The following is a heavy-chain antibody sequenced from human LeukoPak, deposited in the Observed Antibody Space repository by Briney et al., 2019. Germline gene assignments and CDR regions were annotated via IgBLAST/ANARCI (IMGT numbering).Heavy chain of an antibody. J-gene: IGHJ4*02. CDR3: AREYGDSDYFDY. V-gene: IGHV3-33*01. CDR2: IWYDGSNE. Sequence: GGSLRLSCAASGFTFSSYGMHWVRQAPGKGLEWVAVIWYDGSNEYYADSVKGRFTISRDNSKNTLYLQMNSLRAEDTAVYYCAREYGDSDYFDYWGQGTLVTVSS. CDR1: GFTFSSYG. D-gene: IGHD4-17*01.